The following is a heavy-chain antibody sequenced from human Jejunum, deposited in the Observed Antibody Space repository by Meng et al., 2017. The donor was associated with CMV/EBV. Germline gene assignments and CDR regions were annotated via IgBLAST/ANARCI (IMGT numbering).Heavy chain of an antibody. CDR3: ARGSRASGGDFDY. D-gene: IGHD2-21*01. V-gene: IGHV4-59*01. CDR1: GASLRNNYY. CDR2: IYYSGTT. Sequence: SGASLRNNYYWSWIRQSPGKGLEWIGNIYYSGTTNYNPSLKSRVIILIDTSNKQFSLKLGSVTTADAAVYYCARGSRASGGDFDYWGRGTLGTVSS. J-gene: IGHJ4*02.